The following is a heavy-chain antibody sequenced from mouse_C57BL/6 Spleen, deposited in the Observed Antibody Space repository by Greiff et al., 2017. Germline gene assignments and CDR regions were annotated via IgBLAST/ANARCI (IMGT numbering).Heavy chain of an antibody. Sequence: ESGPGLVKPSQSLSLTCSVTGYSITSGYYWNWIRQFPGNKLEWMGYISYDGSNNYNPSLKNRISITRDTSKNQFFLKLNSVTTEDTATYYCARWLLTLYYFDYWGQGTTLTVSS. CDR1: GYSITSGYY. CDR2: ISYDGSN. D-gene: IGHD2-3*01. V-gene: IGHV3-6*01. CDR3: ARWLLTLYYFDY. J-gene: IGHJ2*01.